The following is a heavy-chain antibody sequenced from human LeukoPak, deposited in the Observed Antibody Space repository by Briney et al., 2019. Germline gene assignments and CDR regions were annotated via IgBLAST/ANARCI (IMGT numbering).Heavy chain of an antibody. V-gene: IGHV4-59*01. CDR2: LYYSGST. J-gene: IGHJ4*02. Sequence: SETLSLTCTVSGASISSYYWSWIRQPPGKGLEWIGYLYYSGSTNYNPALKSRVTISEDTSKNQISLKLSSVTAADTAVYYCARVRGYYDSSGYDYWGQGTLVTPSS. D-gene: IGHD3-22*01. CDR1: GASISSYY. CDR3: ARVRGYYDSSGYDY.